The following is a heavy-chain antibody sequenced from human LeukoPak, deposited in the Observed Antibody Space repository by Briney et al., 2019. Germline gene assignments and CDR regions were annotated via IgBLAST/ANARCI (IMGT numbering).Heavy chain of an antibody. CDR3: ATITMVRGVRNYFDY. J-gene: IGHJ4*02. CDR2: ISGSGGDT. V-gene: IGHV3-23*01. D-gene: IGHD3-10*01. Sequence: TGGSLRLSCAASVFTFSIYSMSWIRQAPRNGQEWVSGISGSGGDTYYADSVKGRFTISRDNSRNTLYLQMNSLRAEDTAVYYCATITMVRGVRNYFDYWGQGTLVTVSS. CDR1: VFTFSIYS.